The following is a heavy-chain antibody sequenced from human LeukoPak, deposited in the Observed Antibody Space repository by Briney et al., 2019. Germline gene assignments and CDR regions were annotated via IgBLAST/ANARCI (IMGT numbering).Heavy chain of an antibody. Sequence: ASVRVSCKASGYTLSGYYIHWVRQAPGQGLEWLGWINPNSGETNYAQKFQGGVTLTRDTSISTFYMEVSRLRSDDTAVYFCARYNWNDVVSALDYWGQGTLVPSP. CDR2: INPNSGET. D-gene: IGHD1-1*01. J-gene: IGHJ4*02. CDR3: ARYNWNDVVSALDY. CDR1: GYTLSGYY. V-gene: IGHV1-2*02.